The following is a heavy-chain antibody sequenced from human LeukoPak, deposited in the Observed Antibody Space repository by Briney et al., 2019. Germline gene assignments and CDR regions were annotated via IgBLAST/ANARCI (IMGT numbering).Heavy chain of an antibody. CDR3: AKEGYCSSTSCYSYYYYGMDV. CDR2: ISGSGGST. Sequence: GGSLRLSCAASGFTFSSYAMSWVRQAPGKGLXXXXAISGSGGSTYYADSVKGRFTISRDNSKNTLYLQMNSLRAEDTAVYYCAKEGYCSSTSCYSYYYYGMDVWGQGTTVTVSS. CDR1: GFTFSSYA. D-gene: IGHD2-2*02. J-gene: IGHJ6*02. V-gene: IGHV3-23*01.